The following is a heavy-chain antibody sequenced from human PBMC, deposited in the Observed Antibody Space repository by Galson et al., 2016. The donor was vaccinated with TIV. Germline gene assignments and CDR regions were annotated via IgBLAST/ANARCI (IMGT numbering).Heavy chain of an antibody. CDR1: GGTFSRHT. Sequence: SVKVSCKASGGTFSRHTVSWVRQAPGQGLEWMGRIVPILGMTNYAEKLQDRVTMTKDTSTSTAYMELRSLRYDDTAVYYCARDAPYSSSWSIDYWGQGSLVTVSS. CDR3: ARDAPYSSSWSIDY. CDR2: IVPILGMT. J-gene: IGHJ4*02. D-gene: IGHD6-13*01. V-gene: IGHV1-69*04.